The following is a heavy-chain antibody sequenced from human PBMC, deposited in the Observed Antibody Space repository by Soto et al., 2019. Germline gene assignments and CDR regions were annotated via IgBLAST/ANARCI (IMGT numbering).Heavy chain of an antibody. Sequence: EVQVLESGGGLVQPGGSLRLSFAASGFAFSSYAMSWVRQAPGKGLERVSSISGRGDFTYYADSVRGRFTVSRDNSMDTLSLQMNGLRAEDTAIYYCAKAGDTGNHYFDRWGQGTLVTVSS. CDR2: ISGRGDFT. CDR1: GFAFSSYA. V-gene: IGHV3-23*01. J-gene: IGHJ4*02. CDR3: AKAGDTGNHYFDR. D-gene: IGHD5-18*01.